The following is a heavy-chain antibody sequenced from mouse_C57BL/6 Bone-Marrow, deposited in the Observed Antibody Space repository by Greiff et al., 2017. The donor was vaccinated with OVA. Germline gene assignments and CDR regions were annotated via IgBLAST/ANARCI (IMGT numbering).Heavy chain of an antibody. CDR2: IYPRDGST. CDR3: ARLIRRGGFDY. CDR1: GYTFTDHT. J-gene: IGHJ2*01. Sequence: VKVVESDAELVKPGASVKISCKVSGYTFTDHTIHWMKQRPEQGLEWIGYIYPRDGSTKYNEKFKGKATLTADKSSSTAYMQLNSLTSEDSAVYFCARLIRRGGFDYWGQGTTLTVSS. V-gene: IGHV1-78*01. D-gene: IGHD2-12*01.